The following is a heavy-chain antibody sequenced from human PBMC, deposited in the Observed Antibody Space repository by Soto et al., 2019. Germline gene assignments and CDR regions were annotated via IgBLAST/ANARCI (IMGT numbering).Heavy chain of an antibody. J-gene: IGHJ6*02. CDR1: GGSFSGYY. CDR2: INHSGST. CDR3: ARAKVVVPAYKYYYYYGMDV. Sequence: KTSETLSLTCAVYGGSFSGYYWSWIRQPPGKGLEWIGEINHSGSTNYNPSLKSRVTISVDTSKNQFSLKLSSVTAADTAVYYCARAKVVVPAYKYYYYYGMDVWGQGTTVTVSS. D-gene: IGHD2-2*01. V-gene: IGHV4-34*01.